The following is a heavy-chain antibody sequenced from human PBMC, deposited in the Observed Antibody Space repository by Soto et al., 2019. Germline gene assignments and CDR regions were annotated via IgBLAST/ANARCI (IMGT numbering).Heavy chain of an antibody. CDR3: ARSVGIAVAGTLEALPGY. CDR2: IIPIFGTA. D-gene: IGHD6-19*01. V-gene: IGHV1-69*06. J-gene: IGHJ4*02. CDR1: GGTFSSYA. Sequence: GASVKVSCKASGGTFSSYAISWVRQAPGQGLEWMGGIIPIFGTANYAQKFQGRVPITADKSTSTAYMELSSLRSEATAVYYCARSVGIAVAGTLEALPGYWGQGTLVTVSS.